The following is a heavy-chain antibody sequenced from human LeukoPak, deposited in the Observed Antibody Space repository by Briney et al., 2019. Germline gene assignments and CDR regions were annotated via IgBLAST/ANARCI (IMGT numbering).Heavy chain of an antibody. CDR1: GFTFTSSA. D-gene: IGHD6-19*01. CDR2: IVVGRGNT. J-gene: IGHJ4*02. Sequence: SVKVSCKASGFTFTSSAMQWVRQARGQRLEWIGWIVVGRGNTNYAQKFQERVTITRDMSTSTAYMELSSLRSEDTAVYYCAAATRRSGWYGLNDYWGQGTLVTVSS. V-gene: IGHV1-58*02. CDR3: AAATRRSGWYGLNDY.